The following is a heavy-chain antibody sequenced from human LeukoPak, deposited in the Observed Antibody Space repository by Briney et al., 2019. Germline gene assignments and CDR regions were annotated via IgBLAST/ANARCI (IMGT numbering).Heavy chain of an antibody. CDR2: ISGSGGST. V-gene: IGHV3-23*01. CDR3: AKTERDYIDYASFDYFDS. Sequence: PGGSLRLSCAASGFIFRNYAMSWVRQALGKGLEWVSGISGSGGSTYYADSVKGRSTISRDNSKNTLYLQMNSLRAEDTAVYYCAKTERDYIDYASFDYFDSWGQGTLVTVSS. D-gene: IGHD4-11*01. CDR1: GFIFRNYA. J-gene: IGHJ4*02.